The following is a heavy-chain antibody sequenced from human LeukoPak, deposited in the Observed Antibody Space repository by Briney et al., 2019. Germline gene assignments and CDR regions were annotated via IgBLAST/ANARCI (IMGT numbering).Heavy chain of an antibody. CDR1: GGTFSSYA. D-gene: IGHD3-10*01. V-gene: IGHV1-69*13. Sequence: SVKVSCKASGGTFSSYAISWVRQAPGQGLEWMGGIIPIFGTANYAQKFQGRVTITADESTSTAYMELSSLRSEDTAVYYCAREFRTGFGELFYAFDIWGQGTMVTVSS. CDR2: IIPIFGTA. J-gene: IGHJ3*02. CDR3: AREFRTGFGELFYAFDI.